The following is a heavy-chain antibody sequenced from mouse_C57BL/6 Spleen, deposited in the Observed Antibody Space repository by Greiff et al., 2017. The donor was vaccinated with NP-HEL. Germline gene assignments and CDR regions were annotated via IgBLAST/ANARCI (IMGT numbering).Heavy chain of an antibody. J-gene: IGHJ3*01. V-gene: IGHV5-17*01. D-gene: IGHD1-1*01. CDR3: ARVPNYYGSTSFAY. CDR2: ISSGSSTI. CDR1: GFTFSDYG. Sequence: EVQLQESGGGLVKPGGSLKLSCAASGFTFSDYGMHWVRQAPEKGLEWVAYISSGSSTIYYADTVKGRFTISRDNAKNTLFLQMTSLRSEDTAMYYCARVPNYYGSTSFAYWGQGTLVTVSA.